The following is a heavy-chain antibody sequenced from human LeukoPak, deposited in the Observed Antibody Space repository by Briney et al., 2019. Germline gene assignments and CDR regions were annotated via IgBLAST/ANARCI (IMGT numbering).Heavy chain of an antibody. V-gene: IGHV4-34*01. CDR3: ARRKVNWFDP. CDR1: GGSFSGYY. Sequence: SETLSLTCAVYGGSFSGYYWSWIRQPPGKGLEWIGEINHSGSTNYNPSLKSRVTISVDTSKNQFSLKLSSATAADTAVYYCARRKVNWFDPWGQGTLVTVSS. CDR2: INHSGST. J-gene: IGHJ5*02.